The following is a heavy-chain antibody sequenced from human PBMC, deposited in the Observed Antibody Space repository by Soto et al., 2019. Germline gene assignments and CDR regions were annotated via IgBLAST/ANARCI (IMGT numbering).Heavy chain of an antibody. CDR1: GFSLTSYG. J-gene: IGHJ6*02. CDR3: ASDHAVLRFLELRGVDFYGMDV. Sequence: QIQLVQSGAEVKKPGASVQVSCKASGFSLTSYGISWVRQAPGQGPEWMGWISGYNGNTNYAQRFQGRVTMTTDTSTNTAYMELRSLTSDDTALYFCASDHAVLRFLELRGVDFYGMDVWGQGTKVTVSS. V-gene: IGHV1-18*04. CDR2: ISGYNGNT. D-gene: IGHD3-3*01.